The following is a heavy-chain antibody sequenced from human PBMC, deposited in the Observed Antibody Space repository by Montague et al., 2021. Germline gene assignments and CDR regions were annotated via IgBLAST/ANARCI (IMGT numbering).Heavy chain of an antibody. CDR3: ARDREAAPFDY. CDR2: IFHSGST. J-gene: IGHJ4*02. Sequence: SETLSLTCTVSGYSISSGYYCGWIRQPPGKGLEWIGSIFHSGSTYYNPSLKSRVTISVDTSKNQHSLTLTSVTAADTALYYCARDREAAPFDYWGQGTLVTVSS. CDR1: GYSISSGYY. V-gene: IGHV4-38-2*02. D-gene: IGHD2-15*01.